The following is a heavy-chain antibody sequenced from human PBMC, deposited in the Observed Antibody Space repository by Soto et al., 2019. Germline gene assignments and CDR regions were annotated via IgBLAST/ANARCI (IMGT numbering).Heavy chain of an antibody. J-gene: IGHJ4*02. V-gene: IGHV3-23*01. CDR3: AKSYYYAAGAYYNHLDC. Sequence: EVQLLESGGGLVQPGGSPRLSCAASGFTFSSYAMTWVRQAPGTGLVWVSTISGRGDYTYYADSVKGRFTISRDNSRHTLHLQMNSRRAEDTAVYYCAKSYYYAAGAYYNHLDCWGKVTLVTVSA. D-gene: IGHD3-10*01. CDR2: ISGRGDYT. CDR1: GFTFSSYA.